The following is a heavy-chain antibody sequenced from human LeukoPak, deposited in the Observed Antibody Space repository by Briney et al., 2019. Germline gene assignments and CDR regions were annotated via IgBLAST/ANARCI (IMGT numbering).Heavy chain of an antibody. Sequence: SQTLSLTCTVSGGSISSGSYYWSWIRQPAGKGLEWIGRIYTSGSTNYNPSLKNRVTISVDTSKNQFSLKLSSVTAADTAVYYCARGGMGTTLPMALGLFDYWGQGTLVTVSS. CDR3: ARGGMGTTLPMALGLFDY. D-gene: IGHD1-7*01. J-gene: IGHJ4*02. CDR2: IYTSGST. V-gene: IGHV4-61*02. CDR1: GGSISSGSYY.